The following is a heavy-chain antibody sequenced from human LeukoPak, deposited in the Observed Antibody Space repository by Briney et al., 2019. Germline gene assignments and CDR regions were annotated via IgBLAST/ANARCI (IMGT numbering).Heavy chain of an antibody. D-gene: IGHD3-22*01. CDR3: ASSGDYYDSSGSRHHFDY. Sequence: GESLQISCKGSGYSFTSYWIGWVRQMPGKGLEWMGIIYPGDSDTRYSPSFQGQVTISADKSISTAYLQWSSLKASDTAMYYCASSGDYYDSSGSRHHFDYWGQGTLVTVSS. CDR1: GYSFTSYW. J-gene: IGHJ4*02. V-gene: IGHV5-51*01. CDR2: IYPGDSDT.